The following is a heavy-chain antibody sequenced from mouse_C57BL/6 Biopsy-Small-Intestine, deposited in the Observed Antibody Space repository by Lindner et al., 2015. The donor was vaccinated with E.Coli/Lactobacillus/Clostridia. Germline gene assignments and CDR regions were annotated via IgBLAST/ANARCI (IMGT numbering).Heavy chain of an antibody. D-gene: IGHD2-3*01. CDR3: ARGFYDSSDALVY. CDR1: GYSFTTYG. V-gene: IGHV1-7*01. J-gene: IGHJ4*01. Sequence: SVKVSCKGSGYSFTTYGITWVRQAPGQGLEWMGWISAYNGKTNYAREILGRVSMTTDTSASTAYMELRNLTSDDTAVYYCARGFYDSSDALVYWGQGTLVTVSS. CDR2: ISAYNGKT.